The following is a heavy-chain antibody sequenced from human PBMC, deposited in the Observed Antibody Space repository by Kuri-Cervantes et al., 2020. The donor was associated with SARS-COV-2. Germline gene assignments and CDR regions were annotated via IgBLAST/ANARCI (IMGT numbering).Heavy chain of an antibody. J-gene: IGHJ5*02. V-gene: IGHV5-51*01. Sequence: SCKGSGYSFTSYWIGWVRQMPGKGLERMGIIYPGDSDTRYSPSFQGQVTISADKSISTAYLQWSSLKASDTAMYYCALKPAPMIEGWFDPWGQGTLVTVSS. CDR1: GYSFTSYW. CDR2: IYPGDSDT. D-gene: IGHD3-22*01. CDR3: ALKPAPMIEGWFDP.